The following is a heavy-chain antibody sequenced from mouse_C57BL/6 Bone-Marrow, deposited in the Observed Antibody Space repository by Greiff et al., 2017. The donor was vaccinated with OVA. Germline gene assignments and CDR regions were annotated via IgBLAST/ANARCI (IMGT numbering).Heavy chain of an antibody. Sequence: EVKLMESGGGLVQPGGSLSLSCAASGFTFTDYYMSWVRQPPGKALEWLGFIRNKANGYTTEYSASVKGRFTISRDNSQSILYLQMNALRAEDSATYYCSRYIPSRYFDVWGTGTTVTVSS. CDR3: SRYIPSRYFDV. J-gene: IGHJ1*03. CDR1: GFTFTDYY. CDR2: IRNKANGYTT. V-gene: IGHV7-3*01.